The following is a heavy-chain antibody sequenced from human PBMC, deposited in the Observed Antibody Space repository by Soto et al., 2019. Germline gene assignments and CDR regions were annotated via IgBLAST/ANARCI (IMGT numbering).Heavy chain of an antibody. CDR2: IMPIFGRA. D-gene: IGHD1-1*01. J-gene: IGHJ6*02. CDR3: ASWLKEAGIGGNDHSGMAV. CDR1: GGTFSNYA. Sequence: QVQLVQSGAEVKKPGSSVKVSCKASGGTFSNYAFSWVRQAPGQGLEWLGGIMPIFGRADYAQKFRGRVTITEDESTITAHRELSSLRAEDTAVYYCASWLKEAGIGGNDHSGMAVWGQGPTVTVSS. V-gene: IGHV1-69*12.